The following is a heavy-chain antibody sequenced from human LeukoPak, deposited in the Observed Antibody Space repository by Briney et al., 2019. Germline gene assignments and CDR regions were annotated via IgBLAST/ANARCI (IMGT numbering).Heavy chain of an antibody. D-gene: IGHD3-22*01. CDR3: ARSEDYYDSSGYYDY. CDR2: IIPILGIA. CDR1: GGTFSSYA. V-gene: IGHV1-69*04. J-gene: IGHJ4*02. Sequence: SVKVSCKASGGTFSSYAISGVRQAPGQGLEWMGRIIPILGIANYAQKFQGRVTITADKSTSTAYMELSSLRSGDTAVYYCARSEDYYDSSGYYDYWGQGTLVTVSS.